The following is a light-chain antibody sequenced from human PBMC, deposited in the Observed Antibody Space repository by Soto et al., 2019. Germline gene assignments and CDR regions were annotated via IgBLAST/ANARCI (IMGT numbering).Light chain of an antibody. CDR1: QSISSW. V-gene: IGKV1-5*01. CDR2: DVS. Sequence: DIQMTQSPSTLSASVGDRVTITCRASQSISSWLAWYQQKPGKAPKLLIYDVSSLESGVPSRFSGRGSGTEFTLTISSLQPDDFATYYCQQYNSYWTFGQGTKVDIK. CDR3: QQYNSYWT. J-gene: IGKJ1*01.